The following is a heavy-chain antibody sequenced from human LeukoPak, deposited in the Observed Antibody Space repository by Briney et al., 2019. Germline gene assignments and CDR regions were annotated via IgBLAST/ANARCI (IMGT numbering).Heavy chain of an antibody. J-gene: IGHJ4*02. D-gene: IGHD3-3*01. V-gene: IGHV1-18*04. Sequence: ASVKVSCKASGYTFTSDRISWVRQTPGQGLEWMGRISAYNGNTNYAQKLQGRVTMTTDTSTSTAYMKLRSLRSDDTAVYYCARGHYDFWSGYSLYYFDYWGQGTLVTVSS. CDR2: ISAYNGNT. CDR3: ARGHYDFWSGYSLYYFDY. CDR1: GYTFTSDR.